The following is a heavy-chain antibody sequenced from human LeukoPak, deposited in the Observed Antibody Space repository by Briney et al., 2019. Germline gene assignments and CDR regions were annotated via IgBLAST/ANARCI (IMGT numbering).Heavy chain of an antibody. CDR1: GFTFSSYE. CDR3: AKRSAESSGYFDY. CDR2: ISSSGSTI. Sequence: GGSLRLSCAASGFTFSSYEMNWVRQAPGKGLEWVSYISSSGSTIYYADSVKGRFTISRDNPKNTLYLQMNSLRAEDTAVYYCAKRSAESSGYFDYWGQGTLVTVSS. D-gene: IGHD6-19*01. J-gene: IGHJ4*02. V-gene: IGHV3-48*03.